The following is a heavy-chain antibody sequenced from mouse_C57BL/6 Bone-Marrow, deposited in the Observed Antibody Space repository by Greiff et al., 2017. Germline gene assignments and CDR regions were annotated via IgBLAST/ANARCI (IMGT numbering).Heavy chain of an antibody. V-gene: IGHV5-6*02. Sequence: EVNLVESGGDLVKPGGSLKLSCAASGFTFSSYGMSWVRQTPDKRLEWVATISSGGSYTYYPDSVSGRFTISRDNDKNTLYLQMSSLKSEDTAMYYCARRRQLRLFDYWGQGTTLTVSS. CDR2: ISSGGSYT. D-gene: IGHD3-2*02. CDR1: GFTFSSYG. J-gene: IGHJ2*01. CDR3: ARRRQLRLFDY.